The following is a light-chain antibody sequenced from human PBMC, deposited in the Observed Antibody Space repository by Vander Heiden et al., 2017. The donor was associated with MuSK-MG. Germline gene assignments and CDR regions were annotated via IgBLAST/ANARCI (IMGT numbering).Light chain of an antibody. CDR3: CKWATSMSATIL. V-gene: IGLV1-51*02. CDR2: LIN. J-gene: IGLJ2*01. Sequence: QSVLTQPPSVSAAPGQKVTISCSGGSSDIGVNDVAWYQQIPGTAHKRRSVLINKRPSGIPDRFSGSTYCTSDNTGTHALQTGDEAEEDGCKWATSMSATILFGGGTKLTVL. CDR1: SSDIGVND.